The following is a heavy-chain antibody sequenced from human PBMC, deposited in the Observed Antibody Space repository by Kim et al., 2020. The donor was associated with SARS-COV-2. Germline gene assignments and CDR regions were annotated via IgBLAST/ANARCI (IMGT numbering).Heavy chain of an antibody. J-gene: IGHJ6*02. CDR2: ISYDGSNK. CDR3: AGDRFEEGTMVRGVMVGMDV. CDR1: GFNFGSYA. Sequence: GGSLRLSCAASGFNFGSYAMHWVRQAPGKRLEWVAVISYDGSNKYYADSVKGRFTIPINNSKNTLYLQMNSLRAEDTAVYYCAGDRFEEGTMVRGVMVGMDVCGHGATVAASS. V-gene: IGHV3-30*04. D-gene: IGHD3-10*01.